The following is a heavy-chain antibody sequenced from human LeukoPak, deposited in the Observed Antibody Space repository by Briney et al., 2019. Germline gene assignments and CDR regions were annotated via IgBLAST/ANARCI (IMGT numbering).Heavy chain of an antibody. Sequence: GSSVNVSYKSSVGTFSSYAISWVRQAPGQGLEWMGGIIPIFGTANYAQKFQGRVTITADESTSTAYMELSSLRSEDTAVYYCARAHDGDGLDYYYMDVWGKGTTVTVSS. CDR1: VGTFSSYA. D-gene: IGHD4-17*01. CDR3: ARAHDGDGLDYYYMDV. CDR2: IIPIFGTA. V-gene: IGHV1-69*01. J-gene: IGHJ6*03.